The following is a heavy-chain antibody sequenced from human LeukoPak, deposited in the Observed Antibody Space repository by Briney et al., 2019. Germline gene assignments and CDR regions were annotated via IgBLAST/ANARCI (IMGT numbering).Heavy chain of an antibody. V-gene: IGHV1-8*01. Sequence: ASVKVSCKASGYTFTSYDINWVRQATGQGLEWMGWMNPNSGNTGYAQKFQGRVTMTRNTSISTAYMELISLSSEDTAVYYCARGIPGYFGTSGYYYEYWGQGTLVTVSS. CDR2: MNPNSGNT. J-gene: IGHJ4*02. CDR1: GYTFTSYD. D-gene: IGHD3-22*01. CDR3: ARGIPGYFGTSGYYYEY.